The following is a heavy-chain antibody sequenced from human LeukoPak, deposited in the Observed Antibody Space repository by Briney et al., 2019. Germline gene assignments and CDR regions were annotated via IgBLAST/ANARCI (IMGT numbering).Heavy chain of an antibody. V-gene: IGHV4-34*01. CDR1: GGSFSGYY. CDR2: INHSGST. D-gene: IGHD2-15*01. Sequence: SETLSLTCAVYGGSFSGYYWSWIRQPPGKGLEWIGEINHSGSTNYNPSLKSRVTISVDTSKNQFSLKLSSVTAADTAVYYCARGSLVGYCSGGSCSGENDPWGQGTLVTVSS. CDR3: ARGSLVGYCSGGSCSGENDP. J-gene: IGHJ5*02.